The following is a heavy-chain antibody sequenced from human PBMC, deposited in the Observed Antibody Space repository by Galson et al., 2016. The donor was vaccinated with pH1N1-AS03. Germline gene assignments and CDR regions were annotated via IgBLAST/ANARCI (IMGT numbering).Heavy chain of an antibody. J-gene: IGHJ4*02. CDR1: GYIFSNYW. Sequence: QSGAEVKKPGESLKISCQASGYIFSNYWIAWVRQMLGKGLQWMGIIFPGDSDVRYNPSFQGQVTISADKSINTAYLQWSSLKASDTAIYYCARHASPTILSYHFDFWGRGTLVTVSS. D-gene: IGHD1-26*01. CDR2: IFPGDSDV. CDR3: ARHASPTILSYHFDF. V-gene: IGHV5-51*01.